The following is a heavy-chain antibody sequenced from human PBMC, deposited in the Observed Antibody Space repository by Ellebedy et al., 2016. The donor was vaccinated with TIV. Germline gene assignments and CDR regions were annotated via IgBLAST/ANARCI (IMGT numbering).Heavy chain of an antibody. CDR2: IYYSGST. V-gene: IGHV4-30-4*01. J-gene: IGHJ4*02. D-gene: IGHD6-6*01. CDR3: ARAFEYSSPIPSIDY. Sequence: SETLSLTXTVSGGSISSGDYYWSWIRQPPGKGLEWIGYIYYSGSTYYNPSLKSRVTISVDTSKNQFSLKLSSVTAADTAVYYCARAFEYSSPIPSIDYWGQGTLVTVSS. CDR1: GGSISSGDYY.